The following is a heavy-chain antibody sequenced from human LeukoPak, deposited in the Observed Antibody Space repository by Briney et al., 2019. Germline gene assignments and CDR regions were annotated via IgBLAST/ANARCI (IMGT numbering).Heavy chain of an antibody. CDR2: ISYDGSTK. CDR3: ARGFTREER. J-gene: IGHJ4*02. Sequence: GGSLRLSCAASGFTFSSYAMHWVRQAPGKGLEWVAVISYDGSTKYSADSVRGRFTISRDNSKNTLYLQMNSLRPEDTAVYFCARGFTREERWGQGTLVTVSS. V-gene: IGHV3-30*04. D-gene: IGHD5-24*01. CDR1: GFTFSSYA.